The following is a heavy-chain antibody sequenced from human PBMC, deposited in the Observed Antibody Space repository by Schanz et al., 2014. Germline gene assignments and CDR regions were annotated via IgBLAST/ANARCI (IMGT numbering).Heavy chain of an antibody. D-gene: IGHD6-19*01. CDR1: GYIFGSHG. J-gene: IGHJ3*02. V-gene: IGHV1-69*04. CDR2: IIPILGIT. Sequence: QLMQSGSEVRKPGASVKVSCKASGYIFGSHGMTWVRQAPGQGLEWMGRIIPILGITNVAQTFQDRVTITADKSTSTAYMELSSLRSEDTAVYYCARGLGDERWLDLNEAFDIWGQGTIVTVSS. CDR3: ARGLGDERWLDLNEAFDI.